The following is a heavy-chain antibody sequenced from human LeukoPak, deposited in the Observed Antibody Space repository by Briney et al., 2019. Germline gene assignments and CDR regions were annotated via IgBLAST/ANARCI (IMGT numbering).Heavy chain of an antibody. CDR2: IYYSGST. Sequence: SETLSLTCTVSGGSISSSSYYWGWIRQPPGKGLEWIGSIYYSGSTYYNPSLKSRVTISVDTSKNQFSLKLSSVTAADTAVYYCASSDSSGHSSVGWGQGTLVTVSS. V-gene: IGHV4-39*07. J-gene: IGHJ4*02. CDR1: GGSISSSSYY. D-gene: IGHD3-22*01. CDR3: ASSDSSGHSSVG.